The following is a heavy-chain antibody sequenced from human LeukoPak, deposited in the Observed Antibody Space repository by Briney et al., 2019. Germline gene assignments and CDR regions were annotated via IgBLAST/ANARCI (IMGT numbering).Heavy chain of an antibody. Sequence: GSLRLSCSGSGFTFSSYSMNWVGQSPGKGLDWVSSISHSSSYIYYADSVKGRFTISRDNAKTSLSLKMNSLRAEDTAVYYCARRTPYCSGGSCYPYYYYGMDVWGQGTTVTVSS. D-gene: IGHD2-15*01. CDR3: ARRTPYCSGGSCYPYYYYGMDV. V-gene: IGHV3-21*01. J-gene: IGHJ6*02. CDR2: ISHSSSYI. CDR1: GFTFSSYS.